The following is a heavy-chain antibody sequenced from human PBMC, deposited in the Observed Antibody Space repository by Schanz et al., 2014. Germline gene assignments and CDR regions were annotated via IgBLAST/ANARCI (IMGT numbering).Heavy chain of an antibody. V-gene: IGHV3-21*01. Sequence: DVQLVESGGGLVQPGGSLRLSCAASGFPFSTYTMHWVRQAPGKGLEWVSYMRSGNDYIYYADSVKGRFTISRDNAKNSLYLQMNSLTAEDTAVYYCVREDMVRGTRAFDIWGQGTMVTVSS. D-gene: IGHD3-10*01. CDR2: MRSGNDYI. J-gene: IGHJ3*02. CDR3: VREDMVRGTRAFDI. CDR1: GFPFSTYT.